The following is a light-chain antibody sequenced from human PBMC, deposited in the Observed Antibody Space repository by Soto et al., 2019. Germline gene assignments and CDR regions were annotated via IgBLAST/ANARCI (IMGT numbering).Light chain of an antibody. CDR3: QQYNNCPWT. Sequence: EIVMTQSPATLSVSPGDRATLSCRASQSVSSNLAWYQQKPGQAPRLLIYGASTRATGIPARFSGSGSGTDFTLTISSLQSEDFAVYYCQQYNNCPWTFGQGTKVEIK. CDR1: QSVSSN. CDR2: GAS. J-gene: IGKJ1*01. V-gene: IGKV3-15*01.